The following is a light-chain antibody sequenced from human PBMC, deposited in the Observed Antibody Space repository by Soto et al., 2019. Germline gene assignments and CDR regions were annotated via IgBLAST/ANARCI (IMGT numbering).Light chain of an antibody. CDR1: SSDVGRYNT. J-gene: IGLJ1*01. CDR3: NSLRVNHLYV. CDR2: EVT. V-gene: IGLV2-14*01. Sequence: QYVLTHPASVSGSPGQMITISCTGTSSDVGRYNTVSWYQHHPGKAPKLIIYEVTHRPAGISDRFSASKSGNTASLTISGLQAEEEADYYCNSLRVNHLYVFGSGTKVTVL.